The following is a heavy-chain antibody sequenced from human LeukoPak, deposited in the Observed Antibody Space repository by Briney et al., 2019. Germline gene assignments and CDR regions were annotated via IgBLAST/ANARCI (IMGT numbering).Heavy chain of an antibody. V-gene: IGHV2-5*01. Sequence: SGPTLVNPTQTLTLTCTFSGFSLTTSGACVGWIRQPPGKALEWLALIYWNGDKRYIPSLRSRLTITKDTSNNQVVLTMTNVDPVDTATYYCAHSSLLGQWLVVWDYWGQGTLVTVSS. D-gene: IGHD6-19*01. CDR3: AHSSLLGQWLVVWDY. CDR1: GFSLTTSGAC. CDR2: IYWNGDK. J-gene: IGHJ4*02.